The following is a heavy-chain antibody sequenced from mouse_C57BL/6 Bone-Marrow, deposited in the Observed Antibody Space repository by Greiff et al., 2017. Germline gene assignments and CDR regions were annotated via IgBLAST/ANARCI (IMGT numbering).Heavy chain of an antibody. Sequence: QVQLQQPGAELVKPGASVKLSCKASGYTFTSYWMHWVKQRPGRGLEWIGRIDPKSGGTKYNEKFKSKATLTVDKPSSTAYMQLSSLTSEDSAVYYCASNYRGAWFAYWGQGTLVTVSA. V-gene: IGHV1-72*01. CDR3: ASNYRGAWFAY. CDR2: IDPKSGGT. D-gene: IGHD2-1*01. J-gene: IGHJ3*01. CDR1: GYTFTSYW.